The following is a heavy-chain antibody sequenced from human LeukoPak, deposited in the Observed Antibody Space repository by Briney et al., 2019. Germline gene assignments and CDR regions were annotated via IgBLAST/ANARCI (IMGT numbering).Heavy chain of an antibody. J-gene: IGHJ4*02. V-gene: IGHV4-31*03. CDR2: IYYSGST. D-gene: IGHD2-2*01. CDR3: ARGGEGYCSSTSCYAFDY. CDR1: GGSISSGGYY. Sequence: PSQTLSLTCTVSGGSISSGGYYWSWIRQHPGKGLEWIGYIYYSGSTYYNPSLKSRVTISVDTSKNQFSLKLSSVPAADTAVYYCARGGEGYCSSTSCYAFDYWGQGTLVTVSS.